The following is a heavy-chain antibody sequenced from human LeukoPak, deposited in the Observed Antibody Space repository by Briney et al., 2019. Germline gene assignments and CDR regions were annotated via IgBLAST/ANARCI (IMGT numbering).Heavy chain of an antibody. D-gene: IGHD3-22*01. CDR3: ARPYYYDSRIDP. Sequence: PSQTLSLTFPVSGGPINSGDYYWDLIRQPPGKGPEWIAYMYYSGSAYYNPSLKSRVTMSADTSKNQLSLKLSSVTAADTAVYYCARPYYYDSRIDPWGQGILVTVSS. CDR2: MYYSGSA. J-gene: IGHJ5*02. CDR1: GGPINSGDYY. V-gene: IGHV4-30-4*01.